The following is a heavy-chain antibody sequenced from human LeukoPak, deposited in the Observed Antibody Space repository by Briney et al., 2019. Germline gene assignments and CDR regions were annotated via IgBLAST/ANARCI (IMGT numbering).Heavy chain of an antibody. CDR3: ARGSSGYYNGDDYYYMDV. D-gene: IGHD3-3*01. Sequence: PSETLSLTCTVSGGSISSYYWSWIRQPPGKGLEWIGYIYYSGSTNYNPSLKSRVTISVDTSKNQFSLKLSSVTAADTAVYYCARGSSGYYNGDDYYYMDVWGKGTTVTVSS. CDR2: IYYSGST. J-gene: IGHJ6*03. CDR1: GGSISSYY. V-gene: IGHV4-59*01.